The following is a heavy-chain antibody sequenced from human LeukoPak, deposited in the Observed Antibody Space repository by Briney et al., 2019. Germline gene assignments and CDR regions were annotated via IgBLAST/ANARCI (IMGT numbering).Heavy chain of an antibody. CDR3: TTRLGYMDV. D-gene: IGHD2-2*01. CDR2: IRSKANSYAT. Sequence: GGSLRLSCAASGFTFRGSAMHWVRQASGKGLEWVGRIRSKANSYATAYAASVKGRFTISRDDSKNTAYLQMNSLKTEDTAVYYCTTRLGYMDVWSKGTTVTVSS. V-gene: IGHV3-73*01. J-gene: IGHJ6*03. CDR1: GFTFRGSA.